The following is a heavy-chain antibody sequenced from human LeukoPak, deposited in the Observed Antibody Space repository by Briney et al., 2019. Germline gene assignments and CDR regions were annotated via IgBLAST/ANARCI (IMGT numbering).Heavy chain of an antibody. J-gene: IGHJ4*02. CDR1: GFTFSSYW. Sequence: GGSLRLSCAASGFTFSSYWMHWVRQAPGKGLVWVSRINSDGSRTTYADSVKGRFTISRDNAKNTLYLQMNSLRVEGTAVYYCASGIGVYVDYWGQGSLVTVSS. D-gene: IGHD6-19*01. CDR3: ASGIGVYVDY. V-gene: IGHV3-74*01. CDR2: INSDGSRT.